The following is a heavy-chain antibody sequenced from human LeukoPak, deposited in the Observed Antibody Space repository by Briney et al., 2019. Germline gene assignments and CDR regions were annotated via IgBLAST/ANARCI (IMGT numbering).Heavy chain of an antibody. Sequence: ASVKVSCKVSGYTLTELSMHWVRQAPGKGLEWMGGFDPENGETIYAQKFQGRVTMTEDTSTDTAYMELSSLRSEDTAVYYCATRYGVAAADFDYWGQGTLVTVSS. V-gene: IGHV1-24*01. CDR3: ATRYGVAAADFDY. CDR2: FDPENGET. J-gene: IGHJ4*02. CDR1: GYTLTELS. D-gene: IGHD6-13*01.